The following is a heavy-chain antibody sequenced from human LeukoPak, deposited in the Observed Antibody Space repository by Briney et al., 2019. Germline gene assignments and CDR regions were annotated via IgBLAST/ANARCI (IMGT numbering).Heavy chain of an antibody. D-gene: IGHD3-22*01. CDR2: IRYDGSNK. CDR3: AKVPHYYDSSAHPYYYYMDV. V-gene: IGHV3-30*02. Sequence: GRSLRLSCAASGFTFSSYGMHWVRQAPGKGLGWVAFIRYDGSNKYYADSVKGRFTISRDNSKNTLYLQMNSLRAEDTAVYYCAKVPHYYDSSAHPYYYYMDVWGKGTTVTVSS. CDR1: GFTFSSYG. J-gene: IGHJ6*03.